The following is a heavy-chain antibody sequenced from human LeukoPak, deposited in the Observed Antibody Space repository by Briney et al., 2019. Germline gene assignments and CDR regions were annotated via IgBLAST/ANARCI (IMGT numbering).Heavy chain of an antibody. CDR2: TYYRSKWYN. Sequence: SQTLSLTCAISGDSVSSNSAAWSWIRQSPTRGLEWLGRTYYRSKWYNDYAVSVKSRIAINPDTSKNQFSLQLNSVTPEDTAVYYRARDARTTVSTGAYFMEVWGKGTTVTVSS. D-gene: IGHD4-17*01. V-gene: IGHV6-1*01. CDR3: ARDARTTVSTGAYFMEV. CDR1: GDSVSSNSAA. J-gene: IGHJ6*03.